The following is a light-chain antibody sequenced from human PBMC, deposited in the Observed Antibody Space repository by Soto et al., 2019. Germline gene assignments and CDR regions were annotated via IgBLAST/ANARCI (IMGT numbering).Light chain of an antibody. V-gene: IGKV3-11*01. CDR3: QQYNSWSGVT. CDR2: DVS. Sequence: EIVLTQSPATLSLSPGERATLSCRASQSVSSYLAWYQQKPGQAPRLLMYDVSNRATGIPASFSGSGSGTDFTLTISSLQPDDFATYHCQQYNSWSGVTFGGGTKVEIK. CDR1: QSVSSY. J-gene: IGKJ4*01.